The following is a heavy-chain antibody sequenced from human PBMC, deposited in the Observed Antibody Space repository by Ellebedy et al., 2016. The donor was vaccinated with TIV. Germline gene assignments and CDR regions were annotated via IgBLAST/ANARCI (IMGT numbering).Heavy chain of an antibody. D-gene: IGHD1-26*01. V-gene: IGHV5-51*01. Sequence: GGSLRLXXKGSGYSFTSYWIGWVRQMPGKGLEWMGIIYPGDSDTRYSPSFQGQVTISADKSISTAYLQWSSLKASDTAMYYCASLWETGTIDAFDIWGQGTMVTVSS. CDR1: GYSFTSYW. CDR3: ASLWETGTIDAFDI. J-gene: IGHJ3*02. CDR2: IYPGDSDT.